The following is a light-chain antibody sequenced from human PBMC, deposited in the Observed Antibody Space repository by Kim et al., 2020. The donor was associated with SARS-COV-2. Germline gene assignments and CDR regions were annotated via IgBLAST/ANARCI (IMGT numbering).Light chain of an antibody. J-gene: IGKJ4*01. Sequence: DIQMTQSPSSLTASVGDIVTITCQASRDISNNLNWYQQKPGKAPKVLIYDASNVHTGVSSRFSGSGSGTDFTFTITSLQPEDVATYYCQQFDNLSLTFGGGTKVDIK. CDR3: QQFDNLSLT. CDR2: DAS. CDR1: RDISNN. V-gene: IGKV1-33*01.